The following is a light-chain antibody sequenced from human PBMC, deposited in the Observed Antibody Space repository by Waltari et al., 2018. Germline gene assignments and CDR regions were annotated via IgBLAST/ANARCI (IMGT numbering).Light chain of an antibody. CDR2: NVS. V-gene: IGKV2-30*02. CDR1: QSLVHTDGHTY. Sequence: VVMTQSPLSLPVSLGQPAYISCRSSQSLVHTDGHTYLNWFQQRPGQAPRRLIYNVSNRDSGVPDRFSGSGSGTAFTLKISRVEAEDVGIYYCMQATHWPLTFGQGTKVEIK. J-gene: IGKJ1*01. CDR3: MQATHWPLT.